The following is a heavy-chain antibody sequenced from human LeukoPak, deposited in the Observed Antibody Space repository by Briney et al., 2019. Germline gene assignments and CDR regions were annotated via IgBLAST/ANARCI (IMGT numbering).Heavy chain of an antibody. CDR3: ASGPQTGGYYDSSGYSDY. CDR2: INHSGST. CDR1: GGYFSGYY. J-gene: IGHJ4*02. D-gene: IGHD3-22*01. V-gene: IGHV4-34*01. Sequence: SETLSPTCAVYGGYFSGYYWSWIHQPPGKGLEWIGEINHSGSTNYNPSLKSRVTISVDTSKNQFSLKLSSVTAADTAVYYCASGPQTGGYYDSSGYSDYWGQGTLVTVSS.